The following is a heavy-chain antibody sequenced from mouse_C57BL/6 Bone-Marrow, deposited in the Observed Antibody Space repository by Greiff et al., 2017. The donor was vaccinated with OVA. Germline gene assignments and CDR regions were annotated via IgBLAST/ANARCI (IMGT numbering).Heavy chain of an antibody. V-gene: IGHV1-55*01. D-gene: IGHD1-1*01. CDR2: IYPGSGST. Sequence: QVQLQQPGAELVKPGASVKMSCKASGYTFTRYWITWVKQRPGQGLEWIGDIYPGSGSTNYNEKFKSKATLTVDTSSSTAYMQLSSLTSEDSAVYYCAREGIYYYGSSYVGFAYWGQGTLVTVSA. CDR1: GYTFTRYW. CDR3: AREGIYYYGSSYVGFAY. J-gene: IGHJ3*01.